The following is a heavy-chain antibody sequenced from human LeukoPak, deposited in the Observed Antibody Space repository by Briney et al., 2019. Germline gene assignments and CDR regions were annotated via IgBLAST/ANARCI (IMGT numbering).Heavy chain of an antibody. CDR3: AKDAPLPIFGVVTATYDAFDI. CDR2: ISGSGGST. CDR1: GFTFSSYA. V-gene: IGHV3-23*01. J-gene: IGHJ3*02. Sequence: PGGSLRLSCAASGFTFSSYAMSWVRQAPGKGLEWVSAISGSGGSTYYADSVKGRFTISRDNSKNTLYLQMNCLRAEDTAVYYCAKDAPLPIFGVVTATYDAFDIWGQGTMVTVSS. D-gene: IGHD3-3*01.